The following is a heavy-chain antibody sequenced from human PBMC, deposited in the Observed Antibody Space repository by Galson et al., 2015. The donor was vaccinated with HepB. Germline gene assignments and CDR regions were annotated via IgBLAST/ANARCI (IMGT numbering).Heavy chain of an antibody. CDR2: IYYSGNT. D-gene: IGHD4-17*01. Sequence: SISSSSYYWGWIRQPPGKGLEWIGSIYYSGNTYYNPSLKSRVTISVDTSKNQFSLKLSSVTAADTAVYYCARDPTDYYYGMDVWGQGTTVTVSS. J-gene: IGHJ6*02. CDR1: SISSSSYY. CDR3: ARDPTDYYYGMDV. V-gene: IGHV4-39*07.